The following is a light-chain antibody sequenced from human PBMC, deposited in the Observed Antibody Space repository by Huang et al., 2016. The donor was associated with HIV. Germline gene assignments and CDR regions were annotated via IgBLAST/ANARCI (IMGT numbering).Light chain of an antibody. CDR1: QSVFSTSTNKDY. CDR2: WSS. Sequence: DIVMAQSPVSLAVSLGERATLTCRSSQSVFSTSTNKDYLAWFQQKPGQPPKLLLCWSSTREVGVPDRFSGSGSGTHFTLTIANLEADDAAIYYCQQYYASPQTFGQGTRV. CDR3: QQYYASPQT. V-gene: IGKV4-1*01. J-gene: IGKJ1*01.